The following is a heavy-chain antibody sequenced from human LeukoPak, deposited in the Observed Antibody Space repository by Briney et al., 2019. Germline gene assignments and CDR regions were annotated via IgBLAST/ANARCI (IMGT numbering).Heavy chain of an antibody. Sequence: PGGSLRLSCEGSGFIFSGYAMNWVRQTPDKGLEWVALIYRDGGTTYYADSVKGRFTISRDNSRHTVYLQMNSLRVDDTAPSFRAKDRNPDGKNPLDYWTHATQVTVSS. CDR2: IYRDGGTT. V-gene: IGHV3-23*03. D-gene: IGHD5-24*01. J-gene: IGHJ4*01. CDR3: AKDRNPDGKNPLDY. CDR1: GFIFSGYA.